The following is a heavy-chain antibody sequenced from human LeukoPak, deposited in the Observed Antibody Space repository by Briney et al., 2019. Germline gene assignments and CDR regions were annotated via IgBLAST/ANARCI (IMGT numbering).Heavy chain of an antibody. V-gene: IGHV3-64*01. CDR3: AREFCNTLSCYQAFGY. CDR1: GFTFSNYA. J-gene: IGHJ4*02. CDR2: ITSNGDRR. Sequence: PGGSLRLSCAASGFTFSNYAMHWVRQAPGKGLEYVSTITSNGDRRYYATSVKGRFSISRDNFKNTLYLQMGSLRAEDMAVYYCAREFCNTLSCYQAFGYWGQGTLVTVSS. D-gene: IGHD2-2*01.